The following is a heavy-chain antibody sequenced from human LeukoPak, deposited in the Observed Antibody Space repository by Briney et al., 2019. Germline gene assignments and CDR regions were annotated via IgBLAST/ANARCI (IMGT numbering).Heavy chain of an antibody. D-gene: IGHD6-13*01. CDR2: TYYRSKWYN. CDR1: GDSVSSNSAA. V-gene: IGHV6-1*01. CDR3: ARDRRIKQQLACPWWFDP. Sequence: SQTLSLTCAISGDSVSSNSAAWNWIRQSPSRGLEWLGRTYYRSKWYNDYAVSVKSRITINADKSKNQFSLQLNSVTPEDTAVYYCARDRRIKQQLACPWWFDPWGQGTLVTVSS. J-gene: IGHJ5*02.